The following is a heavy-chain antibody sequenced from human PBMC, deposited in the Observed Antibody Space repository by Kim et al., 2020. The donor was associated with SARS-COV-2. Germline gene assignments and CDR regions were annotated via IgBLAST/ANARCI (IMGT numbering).Heavy chain of an antibody. Sequence: SETLSLTCAVSGDSISSAYWWTWVRQSPGKGLEWIGRVYHSGSADYNPSLKSRVTMSVDESKHQFSLKLTSVTAADSALYYCTRTKFNWFDPWGQGVLVTVPS. CDR3: TRTKFNWFDP. CDR1: GDSISSAYW. J-gene: IGHJ5*02. CDR2: VYHSGSA. V-gene: IGHV4-4*02.